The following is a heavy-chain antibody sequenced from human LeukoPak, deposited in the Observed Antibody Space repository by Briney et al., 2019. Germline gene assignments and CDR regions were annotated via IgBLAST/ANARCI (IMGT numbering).Heavy chain of an antibody. J-gene: IGHJ4*02. D-gene: IGHD1-14*01. Sequence: SGGSLRLSCAASGFTFSSSAMSWVRQAPGKGLEWVSGIGGSGAGTYYAVSVKGRFTISRDNSKNTLYLQMNSLRAEDTAVYYCAKEYNRGFDYWGQGTLVTVSS. CDR1: GFTFSSSA. CDR3: AKEYNRGFDY. V-gene: IGHV3-23*01. CDR2: IGGSGAGT.